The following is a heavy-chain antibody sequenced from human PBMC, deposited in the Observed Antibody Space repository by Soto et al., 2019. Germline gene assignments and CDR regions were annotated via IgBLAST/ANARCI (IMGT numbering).Heavy chain of an antibody. CDR2: ISAYNGNT. CDR3: ARDHCSSTSCYAGWANYYYYGMDV. D-gene: IGHD2-2*01. J-gene: IGHJ6*02. V-gene: IGHV1-18*01. Sequence: ASVKVSCKASGYTFTSYGISWARQAPGQGLEWMGWISAYNGNTNYAQKLQGRVTMTTDTSTSTAYMELRSLRSDDTAVYYCARDHCSSTSCYAGWANYYYYGMDVWGQGTTVTVSS. CDR1: GYTFTSYG.